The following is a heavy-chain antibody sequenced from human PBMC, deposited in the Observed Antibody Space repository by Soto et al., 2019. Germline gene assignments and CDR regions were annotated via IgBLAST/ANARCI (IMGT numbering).Heavy chain of an antibody. J-gene: IGHJ4*02. V-gene: IGHV3-30*04. Sequence: PGGSLRLSCAASGFTFSSYALPWVRQAPGKGLEWVAVISYDGSNKYYADTVQGRFTISRDNSKNTLYRQMDSLRAEDTAVYFCANLHIAVAGMNVFDYWGQGTRVTVSS. CDR3: ANLHIAVAGMNVFDY. CDR1: GFTFSSYA. CDR2: ISYDGSNK. D-gene: IGHD6-19*01.